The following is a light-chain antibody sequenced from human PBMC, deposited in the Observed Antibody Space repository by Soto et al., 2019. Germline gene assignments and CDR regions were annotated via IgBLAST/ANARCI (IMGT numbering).Light chain of an antibody. V-gene: IGKV1-39*01. Sequence: DIQMTQSPSSLSASVGDRVTITCRASQSISSYLNWYQQKPGKAPKLLIYAASSLQSGVPSRFSGSGSGTEFTLTISSLQPDDFATYYCQQYASYSPTFGQGTKVDIK. CDR1: QSISSY. CDR2: AAS. CDR3: QQYASYSPT. J-gene: IGKJ1*01.